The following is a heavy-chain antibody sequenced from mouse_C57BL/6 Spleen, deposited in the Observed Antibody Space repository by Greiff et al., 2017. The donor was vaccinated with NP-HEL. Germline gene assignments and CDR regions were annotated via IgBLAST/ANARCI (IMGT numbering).Heavy chain of an antibody. J-gene: IGHJ4*01. CDR2: IYPGDGDT. CDR3: ARSHYYGSSPYYYAMDY. CDR1: GYAFRSYW. D-gene: IGHD1-1*01. V-gene: IGHV1-80*01. Sequence: VQLQQSGAELVKPGASVKISCKASGYAFRSYWMNWVKQRPGKGLEWIGQIYPGDGDTNYNGKFKGKATLTADKSSSTAYMQLSSLTSEDSAVYFCARSHYYGSSPYYYAMDYWGQGTSVTVSS.